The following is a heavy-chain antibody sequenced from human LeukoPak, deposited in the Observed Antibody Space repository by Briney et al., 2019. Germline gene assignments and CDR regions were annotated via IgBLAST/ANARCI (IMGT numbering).Heavy chain of an antibody. D-gene: IGHD6-19*01. CDR3: ARELSSGRRGGAYNWFDP. Sequence: GGTLCLTCAASGGSISSYKMRCVRRQPGRGREGVSCISSSGGTIYYTDSVKGRFTISRDNAKNSLYLQMNSLSAEDTAVYYWARELSSGRRGGAYNWFDPWGQGTLVSVSS. J-gene: IGHJ5*02. CDR2: ISSSGGTI. V-gene: IGHV3-48*03. CDR1: GGSISSYK.